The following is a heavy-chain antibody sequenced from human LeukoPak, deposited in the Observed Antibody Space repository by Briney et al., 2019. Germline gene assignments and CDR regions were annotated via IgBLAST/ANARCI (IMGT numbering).Heavy chain of an antibody. D-gene: IGHD1-26*01. Sequence: PGGSLRLSCAASGFTFSSYWMHWVRQAPGKGLVWVSRINSDGSSTSHADSVKGRFTISRDNAKNTLYLQMNSLRAEDTAVYYCARESSVGAHKAFDYWGLGTLVTVSS. CDR1: GFTFSSYW. J-gene: IGHJ4*02. V-gene: IGHV3-74*01. CDR3: ARESSVGAHKAFDY. CDR2: INSDGSST.